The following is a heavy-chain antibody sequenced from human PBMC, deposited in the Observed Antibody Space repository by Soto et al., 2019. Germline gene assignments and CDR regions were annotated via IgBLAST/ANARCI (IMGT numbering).Heavy chain of an antibody. J-gene: IGHJ4*02. D-gene: IGHD1-26*01. CDR1: GFTFSDHY. Sequence: EAQLVESGGGLVQPGGSLRLSCAVSGFTFSDHYMDWVRQAPGKGLEWVGRIRNRANSYTTEYAASVKGRFTISRDDSKNSLYRQMNSLKTEDTAMYYCGRRGTSGSVGLDYWGQGTLVTVSS. CDR3: GRRGTSGSVGLDY. V-gene: IGHV3-72*01. CDR2: IRNRANSYTT.